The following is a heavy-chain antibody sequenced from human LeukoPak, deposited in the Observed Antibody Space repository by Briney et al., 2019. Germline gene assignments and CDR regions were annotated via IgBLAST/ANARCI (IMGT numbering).Heavy chain of an antibody. CDR2: IYYSGST. V-gene: IGHV4-31*03. CDR1: GGSISSNNYY. CDR3: ARCTVITTNTIDY. J-gene: IGHJ4*02. Sequence: SETLSLTCTVSGGSISSNNYYWSWIRQHPGKGLEWIGYIYYSGSTYYNPSLKSRVTISVDTSKNQFSLKLSSVTAADTAVYYCARCTVITTNTIDYWGQGTLVTISS. D-gene: IGHD3-16*01.